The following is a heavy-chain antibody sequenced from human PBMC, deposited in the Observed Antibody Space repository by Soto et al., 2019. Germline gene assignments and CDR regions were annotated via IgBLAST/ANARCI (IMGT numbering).Heavy chain of an antibody. CDR1: GVSISSGNW. Sequence: PSETLSLTCAVSGVSISSGNWWTWVRQSPQRGLEYIGEIFHDGTANYYPSFERRVAISVDTSKNQFSLKLTSVTAADTAIYFCARLVYDTRLNYMYFDFWGPGTQVTVSS. CDR3: ARLVYDTRLNYMYFDF. D-gene: IGHD3-10*01. CDR2: IFHDGTA. J-gene: IGHJ4*02. V-gene: IGHV4-4*02.